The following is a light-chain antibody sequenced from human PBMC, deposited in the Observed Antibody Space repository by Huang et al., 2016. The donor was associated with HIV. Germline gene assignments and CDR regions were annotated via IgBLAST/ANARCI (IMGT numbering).Light chain of an antibody. CDR3: QQYNNWPPWT. Sequence: EIVMTQSPATLSVSPGERATLSCRASQSVSTNVAWYQQKPGQAPRRLSYGAFIRATCIPARFSGSGSGTEFTLTISSLQSEDFAVYYCQQYNNWPPWTFGQGTKVEIK. CDR1: QSVSTN. CDR2: GAF. V-gene: IGKV3-15*01. J-gene: IGKJ1*01.